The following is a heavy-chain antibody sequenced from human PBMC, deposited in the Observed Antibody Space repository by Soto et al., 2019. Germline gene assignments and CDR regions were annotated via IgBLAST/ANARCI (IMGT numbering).Heavy chain of an antibody. CDR3: ASKPNYYDSSGYLDY. CDR1: GGTFSSYA. CDR2: IIPIFGTA. V-gene: IGHV1-69*13. Sequence: SVKVSCKASGGTFSSYAISWVRQAPGQGLEWMGGIIPIFGTANYAQKFQGRVTITADESTSTAYMELSSLRSEDTAVYYCASKPNYYDSSGYLDYWGQGTLVTVSS. J-gene: IGHJ4*02. D-gene: IGHD3-22*01.